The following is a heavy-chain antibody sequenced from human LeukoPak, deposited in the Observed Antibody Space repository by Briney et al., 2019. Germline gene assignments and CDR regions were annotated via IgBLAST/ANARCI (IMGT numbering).Heavy chain of an antibody. V-gene: IGHV4-34*01. Sequence: SETLSLTCAVYGGSFSGYYWSWIRPPPGKGLEWIGEINHSGSTNYNPSLKSRVTISVDTSKNQFSLKLSSVTAADTAVYYCARGGAYGSGSYYKLHYYYYYMDVWGKGTTVTVSS. CDR3: ARGGAYGSGSYYKLHYYYYYMDV. CDR1: GGSFSGYY. J-gene: IGHJ6*03. CDR2: INHSGST. D-gene: IGHD3-10*01.